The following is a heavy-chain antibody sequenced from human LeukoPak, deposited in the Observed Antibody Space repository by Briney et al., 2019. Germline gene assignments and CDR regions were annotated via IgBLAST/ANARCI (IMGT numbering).Heavy chain of an antibody. V-gene: IGHV3-48*03. D-gene: IGHD2-2*01. J-gene: IGHJ3*02. CDR3: ARESAYCSSTSCPDAFDI. Sequence: GGSLRLSCAASGFTFSSYEMNWVRQAPGKGLEWVSYISSSGSTIYYADPVKGRFTISRDNAKNSLYLQMNSLRAEDTAVYYCARESAYCSSTSCPDAFDIWGQGTMVTVSS. CDR2: ISSSGSTI. CDR1: GFTFSSYE.